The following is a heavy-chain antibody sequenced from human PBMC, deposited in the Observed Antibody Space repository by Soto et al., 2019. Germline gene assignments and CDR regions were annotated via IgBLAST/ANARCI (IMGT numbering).Heavy chain of an antibody. Sequence: EVQLLESGGGLVQPGGSLRLSCAASGFTFSSYAMSWVRQAPGKGLEWVSAISGSGGSTYYADSVKGRFTISRDNSKNTLYLQMNSLRAEDTAVYYCAKDPYGYCSGGSCYLGVGWFDPWGQGTLVTVSS. CDR1: GFTFSSYA. J-gene: IGHJ5*02. CDR2: ISGSGGST. CDR3: AKDPYGYCSGGSCYLGVGWFDP. V-gene: IGHV3-23*01. D-gene: IGHD2-15*01.